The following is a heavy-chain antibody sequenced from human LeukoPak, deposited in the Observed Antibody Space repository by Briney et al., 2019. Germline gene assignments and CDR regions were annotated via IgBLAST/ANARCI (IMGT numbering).Heavy chain of an antibody. D-gene: IGHD6-19*01. CDR1: GGSIGGAGSY. CDR2: IYSTGST. Sequence: SETLSLTCSVSGGSIGGAGSYWTWIRQQPGKDLDWFGYIYSTGSTSFNPSLRSRVSMSVDTSENQFSLRLSSVTAADRGGYFCARQRGYDSGGTGSFDSWGQGILVTVSS. V-gene: IGHV4-31*03. CDR3: ARQRGYDSGGTGSFDS. J-gene: IGHJ4*02.